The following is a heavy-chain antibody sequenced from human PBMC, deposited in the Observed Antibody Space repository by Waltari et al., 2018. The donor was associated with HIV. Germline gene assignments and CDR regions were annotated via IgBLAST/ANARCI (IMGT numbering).Heavy chain of an antibody. V-gene: IGHV3-48*02. CDR1: GFPFRNYA. D-gene: IGHD2-2*01. CDR3: VRVGTSFDY. CDR2: IKSNSTTI. Sequence: EVQLVESGGGVVQRGGCLRLSCAASGFPFRNYAMNWVRQAPGKGLEWISYIKSNSTTIYYADSVKGRFTISRDNAKNTLYMQMNSLRDEDTAVYYCVRVGTSFDYWGQGTLVTVSS. J-gene: IGHJ4*02.